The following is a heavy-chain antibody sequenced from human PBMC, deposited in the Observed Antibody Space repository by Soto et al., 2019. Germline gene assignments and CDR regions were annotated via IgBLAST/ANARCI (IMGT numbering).Heavy chain of an antibody. D-gene: IGHD5-12*01. CDR3: ARGRRQRWLQGIGY. V-gene: IGHV3-30-3*01. CDR2: ISYDGSNK. CDR1: GFTCSSYA. Sequence: QVQLVESGGGVVQPGRSLRLSCAAPGFTCSSYAMHWVRQAPGKGLEWVAVISYDGSNKYYADSVKGRFTISRDNSKNTLYLQMNSLRAEDTAVYYCARGRRQRWLQGIGYWGQGTLVTVSS. J-gene: IGHJ4*02.